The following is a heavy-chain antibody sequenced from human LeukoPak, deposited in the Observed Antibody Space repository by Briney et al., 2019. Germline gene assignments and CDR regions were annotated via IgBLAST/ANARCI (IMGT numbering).Heavy chain of an antibody. V-gene: IGHV3-7*03. CDR3: ASYSSGWYPHFDY. Sequence: PGGSLRLSGAASGFTFSRYWMSWVRQAPGKGLEWVANIKEDGSEKYYVDSVKGRFTISRDNAKNSLYLQMNSLRAEDTAVYYCASYSSGWYPHFDYWGQGTLVTVSS. J-gene: IGHJ4*02. CDR2: IKEDGSEK. CDR1: GFTFSRYW. D-gene: IGHD6-19*01.